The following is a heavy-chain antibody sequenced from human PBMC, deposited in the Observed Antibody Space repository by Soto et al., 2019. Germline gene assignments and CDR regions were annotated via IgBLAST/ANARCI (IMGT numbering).Heavy chain of an antibody. D-gene: IGHD3-10*01. CDR2: ISYDGSNK. Sequence: GGSLRLSCAASGFTFSSYAMHWVRQAPGKGLEWVAVISYDGSNKYYADSVKGRFTISRDNSKNTLYLQMNSLRAEDTAVYYCARDHAIEMVRGGPFDYWGQGTLVTVSS. V-gene: IGHV3-30-3*01. CDR3: ARDHAIEMVRGGPFDY. J-gene: IGHJ4*02. CDR1: GFTFSSYA.